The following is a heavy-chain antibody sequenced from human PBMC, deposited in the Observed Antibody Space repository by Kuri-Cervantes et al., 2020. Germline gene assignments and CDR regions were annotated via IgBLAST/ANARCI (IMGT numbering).Heavy chain of an antibody. D-gene: IGHD5-24*01. V-gene: IGHV4-38-2*01. CDR1: GYSISSGYY. Sequence: SQTLSLTCAVSGYSISSGYYWGWIRQPPGKGLEWIGEINRSGSTNYNPSLKSRVTILVDTSKNQFSLKLTSVTAADTAMYYCARRRDGYLDSFDYWGQGILVTVSS. CDR3: ARRRDGYLDSFDY. CDR2: INRSGST. J-gene: IGHJ4*02.